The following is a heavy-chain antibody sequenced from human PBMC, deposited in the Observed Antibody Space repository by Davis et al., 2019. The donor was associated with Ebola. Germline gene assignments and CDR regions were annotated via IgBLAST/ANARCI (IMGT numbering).Heavy chain of an antibody. V-gene: IGHV5-51*01. CDR2: IYPGDSDT. D-gene: IGHD2-21*02. J-gene: IGHJ3*02. CDR1: GYSFTSYW. Sequence: GESLKISCKGSGYSFTSYWIGWVRQMPGKGLEWMGIIYPGDSDTRYSPSFQGQVTISADKSISTAYLQWSSLKASDTAMYYCARRLMGDCGGDCYEGDDAFDIWGQGTMVTVSS. CDR3: ARRLMGDCGGDCYEGDDAFDI.